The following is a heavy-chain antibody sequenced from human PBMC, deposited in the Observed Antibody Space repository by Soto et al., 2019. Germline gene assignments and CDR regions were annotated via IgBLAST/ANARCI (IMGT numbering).Heavy chain of an antibody. CDR2: ISSNSDAM. D-gene: IGHD3-10*01. CDR1: GFTFNTFP. CDR3: VRNYQYGIDM. V-gene: IGHV3-48*01. Sequence: EVQLVESGGGFVQPGGSLRLSCAATGFTFNTFPMNWVRLAPGKGLEWLSHISSNSDAMYYADSVKGRFTISRDNARKSLYLQMNSLIVDDTAVYYCVRNYQYGIDMWGQGTMVTVSS. J-gene: IGHJ3*02.